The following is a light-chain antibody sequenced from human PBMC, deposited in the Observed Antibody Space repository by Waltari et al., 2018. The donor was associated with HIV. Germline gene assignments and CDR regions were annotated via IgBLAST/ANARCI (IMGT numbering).Light chain of an antibody. V-gene: IGKV1-5*03. Sequence: DIQVTQSPSTLSASVGDRVTITCRASLYINPWMAWYQQKPGKAPKLLIFATSALESGVPSRFSGSGSGTDFTLTISGLQPDDFASYYCQQYDTYSTFGQGTKVEI. CDR1: LYINPW. J-gene: IGKJ1*01. CDR3: QQYDTYST. CDR2: ATS.